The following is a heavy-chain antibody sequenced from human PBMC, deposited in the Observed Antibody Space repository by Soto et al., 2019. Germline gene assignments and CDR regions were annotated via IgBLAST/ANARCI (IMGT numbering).Heavy chain of an antibody. V-gene: IGHV1-69*13. CDR2: IIPIFGTA. Sequence: GASVKVSCKASGGTFNSYAISWVRQAPGQGLEWMGGIIPIFGTANYAQKFQGRVTITADESTSTAYMELSSLRSEDTAVYYCARTRGYSYGPFYYWGQGTLVTV. CDR3: ARTRGYSYGPFYY. J-gene: IGHJ4*02. CDR1: GGTFNSYA. D-gene: IGHD5-18*01.